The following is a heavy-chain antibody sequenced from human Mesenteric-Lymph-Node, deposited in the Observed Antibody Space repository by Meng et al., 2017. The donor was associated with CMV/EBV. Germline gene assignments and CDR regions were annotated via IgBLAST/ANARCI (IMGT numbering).Heavy chain of an antibody. J-gene: IGHJ3*02. CDR3: AKDSLQWLDDDAFDI. CDR1: GFTFSSYA. V-gene: IGHV3-23*01. Sequence: GESLKISCAASGFTFSSYAMSWVRQAPGKGPEWVSAIRSSGVGVYYTDSVKGRFTISRDNSKNTLYLQMNSLRAEDTAVYYCAKDSLQWLDDDAFDIWGQGTMVTVSS. CDR2: IRSSGVGV. D-gene: IGHD6-19*01.